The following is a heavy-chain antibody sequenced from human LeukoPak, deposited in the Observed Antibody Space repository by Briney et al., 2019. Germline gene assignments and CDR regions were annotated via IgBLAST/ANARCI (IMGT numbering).Heavy chain of an antibody. CDR3: AGNRGDDSSGYNY. CDR2: IYTSGST. D-gene: IGHD3-22*01. V-gene: IGHV4-4*07. CDR1: GGSISSYY. J-gene: IGHJ4*02. Sequence: PSETLSLTCTASGGSISSYYWSWIRQPAGKGLEWIGRIYTSGSTNYNPSLKSRVTISVDKSKNQFSLKLSSVTAADTAVYYCAGNRGDDSSGYNYWGQGTLVTVSS.